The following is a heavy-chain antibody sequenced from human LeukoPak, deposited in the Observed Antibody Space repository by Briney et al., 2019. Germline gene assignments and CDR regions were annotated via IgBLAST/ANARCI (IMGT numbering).Heavy chain of an antibody. D-gene: IGHD3-3*01. CDR1: GGSFSGYY. J-gene: IGHJ4*02. CDR3: ARGPGRITIFGVVIPAHFDY. V-gene: IGHV4-34*01. CDR2: INHSGST. Sequence: PSETLSLTCAVYGGSFSGYYWIWIRQPPGKGLEWIGEINHSGSTNYNPSLKSRVTISVDTSKNQFSLKLSSVTAADTAVYYCARGPGRITIFGVVIPAHFDYWGQGTLVTVSS.